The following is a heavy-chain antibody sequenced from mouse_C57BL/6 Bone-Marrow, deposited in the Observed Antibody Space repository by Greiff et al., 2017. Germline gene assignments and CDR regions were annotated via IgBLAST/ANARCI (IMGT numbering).Heavy chain of an antibody. CDR1: GFTFSSYG. CDR3: ARKKWYYAMDY. V-gene: IGHV5-6*01. Sequence: EVKLVESGGDLVKPGGSLKLSCAASGFTFSSYGMSWVRQTPDKRLEWVATISSGGSYTYYPDSVKGRFTISRDNAKNTLYQQMSSLKSEDTAMYYCARKKWYYAMDYWGQGTSVTVSS. D-gene: IGHD1-3*01. CDR2: ISSGGSYT. J-gene: IGHJ4*01.